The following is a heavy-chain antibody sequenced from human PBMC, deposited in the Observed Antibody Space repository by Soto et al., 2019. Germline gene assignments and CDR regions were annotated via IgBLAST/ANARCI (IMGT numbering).Heavy chain of an antibody. V-gene: IGHV4-34*01. CDR2: INHSGST. CDR3: ATQGLYRVGV. Sequence: LSLTCAVYGGSFSGYYWTWIRQPPGTGLEWIGEINHSGSTNYNPSLKSRVTISVDTSKNQFSLKLTSVTAADTAMFYCATQGLYRVGVWGRGTTVTVSS. CDR1: GGSFSGYY. J-gene: IGHJ6*02.